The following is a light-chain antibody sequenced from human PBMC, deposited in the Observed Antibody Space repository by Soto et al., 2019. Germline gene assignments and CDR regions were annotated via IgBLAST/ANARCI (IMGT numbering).Light chain of an antibody. CDR2: DAS. V-gene: IGKV1-5*01. CDR3: QQYGGA. Sequence: DIQMTQSPSTLSASVGDRVTITVRANQSIRSWLAWYQQKPRKTPKLLIYDASSLESGVQSRFSGSGSGTEFALTVSSLQPDDFANYHCQQYGGAFGQGTKVEIK. CDR1: QSIRSW. J-gene: IGKJ1*01.